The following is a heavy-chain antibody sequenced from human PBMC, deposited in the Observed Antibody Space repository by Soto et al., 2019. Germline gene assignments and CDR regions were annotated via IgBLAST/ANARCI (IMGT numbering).Heavy chain of an antibody. D-gene: IGHD3-9*01. CDR2: INPSGGST. Sequence: ASVKVSCKASGYAFTSYYMHWVRQAPGQGLEWMGIINPSGGSTSYAQKFQGRVTMTRDTSTSTVYMELSSLRSEDTAVYYCARSSGYYDILTGPWGAFDIWGQGTMVT. CDR1: GYAFTSYY. CDR3: ARSSGYYDILTGPWGAFDI. J-gene: IGHJ3*02. V-gene: IGHV1-46*01.